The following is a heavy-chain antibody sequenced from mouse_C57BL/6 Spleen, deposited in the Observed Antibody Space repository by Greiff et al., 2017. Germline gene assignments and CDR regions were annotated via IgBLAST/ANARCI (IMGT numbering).Heavy chain of an antibody. CDR2: ISSGGSYT. J-gene: IGHJ1*03. Sequence: EVQLVESGGDLVKPGGSLKLSCAASGFTFSSYGMSWVRQTPDKRLEWVATISSGGSYTYYPDNVKGRFTISRDNDKNTMYLQMSSLKSEDTAMYYCASGYGSSDVYVDVWGTGTTVTVSS. CDR1: GFTFSSYG. CDR3: ASGYGSSDVYVDV. V-gene: IGHV5-6*01. D-gene: IGHD1-1*01.